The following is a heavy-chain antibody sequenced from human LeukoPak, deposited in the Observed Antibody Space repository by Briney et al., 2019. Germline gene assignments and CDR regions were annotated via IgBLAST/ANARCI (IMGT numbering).Heavy chain of an antibody. CDR1: GFTFSTYE. V-gene: IGHV3-48*03. CDR3: ARVRKGSDAFDI. J-gene: IGHJ3*02. Sequence: GGSLRLSCAASGFTFSTYEMNWVRHAPGKGLEWVSFISISGNTIYYADSVKGRFTISRDNAKDSLYLQMNSLRAEDTAVYYCARVRKGSDAFDIWGQGAMVTVSS. CDR2: ISISGNTI.